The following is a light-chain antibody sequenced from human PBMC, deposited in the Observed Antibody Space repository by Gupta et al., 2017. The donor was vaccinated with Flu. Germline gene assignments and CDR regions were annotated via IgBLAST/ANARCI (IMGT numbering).Light chain of an antibody. V-gene: IGLV6-57*03. Sequence: NYVLTQPHSVSESPGKPVTISCTRSSGNIASNYVQWFQQRPGSAPTTVICEDKQRPSGVPDRFSGSIDSSSNSASLTISGLKTEDEGDYYCQSYESRNHWVIGGGTKLTVL. J-gene: IGLJ3*02. CDR3: QSYESRNHWV. CDR2: EDK. CDR1: SGNIASNY.